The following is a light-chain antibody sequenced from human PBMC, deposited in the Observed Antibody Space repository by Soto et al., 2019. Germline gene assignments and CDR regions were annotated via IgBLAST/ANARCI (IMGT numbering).Light chain of an antibody. Sequence: DLQMTQSPSSLSASVGDRVTITCRASQSIGRSLNWYQQKPGKVPKLLIYAASSLQSGVPSKFSGSGSGTDFTLTISSLHAEDFATYYCQQSDKIPYTFGQGTKLEMK. CDR3: QQSDKIPYT. CDR2: AAS. V-gene: IGKV1-39*01. CDR1: QSIGRS. J-gene: IGKJ2*01.